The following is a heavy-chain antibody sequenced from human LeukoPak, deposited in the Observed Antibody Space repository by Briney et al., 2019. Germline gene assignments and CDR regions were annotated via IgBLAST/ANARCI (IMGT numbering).Heavy chain of an antibody. J-gene: IGHJ4*02. D-gene: IGHD2-2*01. CDR3: AKAYCSSTSCAFDH. CDR1: GFTFSSYA. CDR2: ISGSGGGT. V-gene: IGHV3-23*01. Sequence: GGSLRLSCAASGFTFSSYAMSWVRQAPGKGLEWVSAISGSGGGTYYADSVKGRFTISRDNSKNTLYLQMNSLRAEDTAVYYCAKAYCSSTSCAFDHWGQGTLVTVSS.